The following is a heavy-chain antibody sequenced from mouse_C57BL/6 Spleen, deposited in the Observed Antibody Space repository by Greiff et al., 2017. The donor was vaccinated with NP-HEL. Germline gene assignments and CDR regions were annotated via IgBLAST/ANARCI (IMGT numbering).Heavy chain of an antibody. Sequence: DVKLVESGGGLVKPGGSLKLSCAASGFTFSSYAMSWVRQTPEKRLEWVATISDGGSYTYYPDNVKGRFTISRDNAKNNLYLQMSHLKSEDTAMYYCARDRGEGFAYWGQGTLVTVSA. CDR3: ARDRGEGFAY. J-gene: IGHJ3*01. D-gene: IGHD3-1*01. CDR1: GFTFSSYA. CDR2: ISDGGSYT. V-gene: IGHV5-4*01.